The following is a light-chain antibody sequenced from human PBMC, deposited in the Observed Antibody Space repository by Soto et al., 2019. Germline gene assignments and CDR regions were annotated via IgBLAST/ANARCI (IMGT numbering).Light chain of an antibody. Sequence: EVVLTQSPGTLSLSPGERATLSCRASQSVTNNYVAWYQQKPGQAPRLLIYGASSRAAGIPDRFSGSGSGADFTLTISRLEPEDFAVYYCQQHGSSTLVTIGGGTKVEIK. CDR1: QSVTNNY. CDR3: QQHGSSTLVT. V-gene: IGKV3-20*01. CDR2: GAS. J-gene: IGKJ4*01.